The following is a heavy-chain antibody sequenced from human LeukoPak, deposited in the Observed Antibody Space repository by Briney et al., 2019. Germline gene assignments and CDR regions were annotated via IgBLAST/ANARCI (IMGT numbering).Heavy chain of an antibody. D-gene: IGHD4-17*01. J-gene: IGHJ4*02. CDR2: IRASDGST. CDR3: AKDVYGDYGGLHY. Sequence: PGGSLRLSCAASGLPLSTCGMSWVRQAPGKGLEWVSSIRASDGSTYYADSVKGRFAISRDNSKNALYLQMNSLRAEDTAVYYCAKDVYGDYGGLHYWGQGTLVTVSS. V-gene: IGHV3-23*01. CDR1: GLPLSTCG.